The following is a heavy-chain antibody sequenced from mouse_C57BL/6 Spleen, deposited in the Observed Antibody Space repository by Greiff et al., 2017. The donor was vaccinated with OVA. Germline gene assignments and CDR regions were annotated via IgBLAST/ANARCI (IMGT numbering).Heavy chain of an antibody. CDR1: GYTFTSYW. J-gene: IGHJ4*01. Sequence: QVQLKQPGAELVKPGASVKMSCKASGYTFTSYWITWVKQRPGQGLEWIGDIYTGSGSNNYNETFKSKATLTVAKSSSTAFMQLSSLTSEDSAVYYFARRGLYYYALDYWGQGTSVTVSS. V-gene: IGHV1-55*01. D-gene: IGHD6-5*01. CDR3: ARRGLYYYALDY. CDR2: IYTGSGSN.